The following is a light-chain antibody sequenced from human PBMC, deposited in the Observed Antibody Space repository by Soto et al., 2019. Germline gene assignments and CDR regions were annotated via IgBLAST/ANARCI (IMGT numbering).Light chain of an antibody. CDR3: LQDNKYPRT. CDR1: QDIRNE. V-gene: IGKV1-6*01. J-gene: IGKJ1*01. Sequence: AIQMTQSPSSLSAFVGDRVTITCRASQDIRNELGWYQQRPWRAPKLLIYAASTLETGVPLRFSASGSGTDFTLSISSLRPEDVATYYCLQDNKYPRTFGQGTKVEI. CDR2: AAS.